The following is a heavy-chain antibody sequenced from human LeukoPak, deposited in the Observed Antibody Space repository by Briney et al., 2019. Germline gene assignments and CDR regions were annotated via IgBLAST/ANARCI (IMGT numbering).Heavy chain of an antibody. CDR1: GFTFSSYG. V-gene: IGHV3-30*02. CDR2: IRYDGSNK. D-gene: IGHD5-24*01. CDR3: AKDGQGMATIPYEYFQH. J-gene: IGHJ1*01. Sequence: GGSLRLPCAASGFTFSSYGMHWVRQAPGKGLEWVAFIRYDGSNKYYADSVKGRFTISRDNSKNTLYLQMNSLRAEDTAVYYCAKDGQGMATIPYEYFQHWGQGTLVTVSS.